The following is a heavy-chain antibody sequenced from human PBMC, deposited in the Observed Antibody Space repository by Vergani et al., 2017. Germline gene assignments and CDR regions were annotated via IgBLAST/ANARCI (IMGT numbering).Heavy chain of an antibody. J-gene: IGHJ4*02. CDR3: ARGGEHDARSGYYLFDS. V-gene: IGHV3-30-3*01. CDR2: ISYDGNNK. D-gene: IGHD3-22*01. CDR1: GFTFSNYA. Sequence: QVQLVESGGGVVQPGRSLRLSCTASGFTFSNYAMHWLRQAPGMGLEWVAVISYDGNNKYYSDSVKGRFTFSRDNSRDTLYLQMNSLGAEDTAVYYCARGGEHDARSGYYLFDSWGQGTLVTVSS.